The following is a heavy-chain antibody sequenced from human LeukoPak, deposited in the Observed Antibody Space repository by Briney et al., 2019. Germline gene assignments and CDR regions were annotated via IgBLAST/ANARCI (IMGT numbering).Heavy chain of an antibody. D-gene: IGHD5-18*01. CDR1: GFTFSSYS. J-gene: IGHJ4*02. V-gene: IGHV3-21*01. CDR3: ARVGYSYGLGAYFDY. Sequence: GGSLRLSCAASGFTFSSYSMNWVRQAPGKGLEWVSSISSSSSYIYYADSVKGRFTISRDTAKNSLYLQMNSLRAEDTAVYYCARVGYSYGLGAYFDYWGQGTLVTVSS. CDR2: ISSSSSYI.